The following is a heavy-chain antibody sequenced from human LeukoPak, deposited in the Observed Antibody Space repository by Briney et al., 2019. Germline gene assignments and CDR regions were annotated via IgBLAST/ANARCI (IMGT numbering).Heavy chain of an antibody. CDR3: ARDRIAAAGTSFGAFDI. CDR1: GGSISSSSYY. J-gene: IGHJ3*02. V-gene: IGHV4-39*07. D-gene: IGHD6-13*01. CDR2: IYYSGST. Sequence: SETLSLTCTVSGGSISSSSYYWGWIRQPPGKGLEWIGSIYYSGSTYYNPSLKSRVTISVDTSKNQFSLKLSSVTAADTAVYYCARDRIAAAGTSFGAFDIWGQGTMVTVSP.